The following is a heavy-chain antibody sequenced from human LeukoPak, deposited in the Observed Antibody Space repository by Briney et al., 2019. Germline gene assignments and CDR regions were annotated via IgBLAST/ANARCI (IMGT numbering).Heavy chain of an antibody. CDR1: GYTFTSYY. CDR2: INPSGGST. Sequence: GASVKVSCKASGYTFTSYYMHWVRQAPGQGLEWMGIINPSGGSTSYAQKFQGRVTMTRDTSTSTVYMELSSLRSEDTAVYYCATPLEYSSSSGGRRLDCYYYGMDVWGQGTTVTVSS. V-gene: IGHV1-46*01. D-gene: IGHD6-6*01. CDR3: ATPLEYSSSSGGRRLDCYYYGMDV. J-gene: IGHJ6*02.